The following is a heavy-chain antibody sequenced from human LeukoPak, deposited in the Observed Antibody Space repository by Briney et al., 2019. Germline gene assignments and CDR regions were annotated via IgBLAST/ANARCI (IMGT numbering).Heavy chain of an antibody. CDR3: TRDIRSHYFDY. Sequence: GGSLRLSCAASGFTFSNYGMHWVRQAPGKGLEWVAVIWYDGSNKYYVDSVTGRFTISRDNSKNMLYLQMNSLRAEDTAVYYCTRDIRSHYFDYWGQGTLVTVSS. D-gene: IGHD1-14*01. CDR2: IWYDGSNK. CDR1: GFTFSNYG. J-gene: IGHJ4*02. V-gene: IGHV3-33*01.